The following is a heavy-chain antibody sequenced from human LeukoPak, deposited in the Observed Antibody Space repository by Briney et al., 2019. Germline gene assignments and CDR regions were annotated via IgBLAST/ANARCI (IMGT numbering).Heavy chain of an antibody. CDR1: GGSISSGGYY. CDR2: IYHSVCT. Sequence: ASQTLSLTCTVSGGSISSGGYYWSWIRQPPGKGLQWIGYIYHSVCTYYNPSLKSRVTISVDRSKNQFSLKLSSVTAADTAVYYCARLGLSPYEDYWGQGTLVTVSS. CDR3: ARLGLSPYEDY. V-gene: IGHV4-30-2*02. D-gene: IGHD5-12*01. J-gene: IGHJ4*02.